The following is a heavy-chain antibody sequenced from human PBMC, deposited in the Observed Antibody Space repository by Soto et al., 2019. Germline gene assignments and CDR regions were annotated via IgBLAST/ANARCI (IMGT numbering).Heavy chain of an antibody. CDR1: GYTFTSYG. CDR3: ARVHYDFWSGYPSGIDY. CDR2: ISAYNGNT. D-gene: IGHD3-3*01. V-gene: IGHV1-18*01. Sequence: ASVKVSCKASGYTFTSYGISWVRQAPGQGLEWMGWISAYNGNTNYAQKLQGRVTMTTDTFTSTAYMELRSLRSDDTAVYYCARVHYDFWSGYPSGIDYWGQGTLVTVSS. J-gene: IGHJ4*02.